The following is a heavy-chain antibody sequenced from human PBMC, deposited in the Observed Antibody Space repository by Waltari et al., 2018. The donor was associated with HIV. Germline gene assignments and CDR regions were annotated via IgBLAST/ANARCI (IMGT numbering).Heavy chain of an antibody. J-gene: IGHJ4*02. CDR1: GFAYVSYA. CDR3: AKAYYENTAYYYDF. V-gene: IGHV3-23*01. D-gene: IGHD3-22*01. CDR2: VSGSGAKS. Sequence: EVQLLESGGGLVQPGGSRSLSCAASGFAYVSYAITWVRQSPERGLEWVAAVSGSGAKSFYADSVKCRFTISRDNSKNTVFLQMNSLRAADTAIYYCAKAYYENTAYYYDFWGRGTRVTVSS.